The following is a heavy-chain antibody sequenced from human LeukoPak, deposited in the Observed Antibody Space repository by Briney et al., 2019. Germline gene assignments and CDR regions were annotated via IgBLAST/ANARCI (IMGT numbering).Heavy chain of an antibody. D-gene: IGHD2-2*01. V-gene: IGHV4-30-4*01. CDR2: IYYSGST. CDR3: ASLYQLLGYYFDY. J-gene: IGHJ4*02. CDR1: GGSISSGDYY. Sequence: SETLSLTCTVSGGSISSGDYYWSWIRQPPGKGLEWIGYIYYSGSTYYNPSLKSRVTISVDTSKNQFSLKLSSVTAADTAVYYCASLYQLLGYYFDYWGQGTLVTVSS.